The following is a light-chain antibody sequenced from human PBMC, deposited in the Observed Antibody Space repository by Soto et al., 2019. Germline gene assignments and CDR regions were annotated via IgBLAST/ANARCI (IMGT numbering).Light chain of an antibody. V-gene: IGKV4-1*01. J-gene: IGKJ4*01. CDR2: WAS. Sequence: DIVMTQSPASLAVSLGERATINCKSSQSVLNRSNNKNYVAWFQQKPGQTPKLLIYWASTRESGVPDRFSGSGSGTDFTLTISGLQAEDVAVYYCLHYFVSLALSFGGGTKVDLK. CDR1: QSVLNRSNNKNY. CDR3: LHYFVSLALS.